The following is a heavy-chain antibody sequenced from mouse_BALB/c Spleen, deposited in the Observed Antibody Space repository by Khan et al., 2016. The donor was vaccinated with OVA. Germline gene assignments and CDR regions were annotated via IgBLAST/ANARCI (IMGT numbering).Heavy chain of an antibody. D-gene: IGHD1-1*01. CDR1: GYTFTPYW. Sequence: QVQLQQSGAELAKPGASVKMSCKASGYTFTPYWMHWIKQRPGQGLEWIGYINPNTGYNECEQKFKDKATLPADKSSSTAYMQLSSLTSEDSASYYFATSGHYGGNYYFGMDYWGQGTSLTVSS. V-gene: IGHV1-7*01. CDR3: ATSGHYGGNYYFGMDY. J-gene: IGHJ4*01. CDR2: INPNTGYN.